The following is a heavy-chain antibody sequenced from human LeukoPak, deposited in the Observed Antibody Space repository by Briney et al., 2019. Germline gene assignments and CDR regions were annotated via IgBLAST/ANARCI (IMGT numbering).Heavy chain of an antibody. V-gene: IGHV4-59*08. Sequence: SETLPLTCTVSGGSISSYYWSWIRQPPGKGLEWIGYIYYSGSTNYNPSLKSRATISVDTSKNQFSLKLSPVTAADTAVYYCARHGGSISDAFDIWGQGTMVTVSS. CDR3: ARHGGSISDAFDI. CDR2: IYYSGST. CDR1: GGSISSYY. J-gene: IGHJ3*02. D-gene: IGHD2-21*01.